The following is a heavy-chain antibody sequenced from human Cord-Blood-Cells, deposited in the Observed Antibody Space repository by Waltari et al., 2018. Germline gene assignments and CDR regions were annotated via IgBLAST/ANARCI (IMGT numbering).Heavy chain of an antibody. CDR1: GYTFTGYY. CDR3: ARQKSSGSYSVDY. CDR2: INPNSGGT. D-gene: IGHD1-26*01. J-gene: IGHJ4*02. Sequence: QVQLVQSGAEVKKPGASVKVSCKASGYTFTGYYMHWVRQAPGQGLEWMGWINPNSGGTNYAQKCQGRVTMTRDTSISTAYMELSRLRSDDTAVYYCARQKSSGSYSVDYWGQGTLVTVSS. V-gene: IGHV1-2*02.